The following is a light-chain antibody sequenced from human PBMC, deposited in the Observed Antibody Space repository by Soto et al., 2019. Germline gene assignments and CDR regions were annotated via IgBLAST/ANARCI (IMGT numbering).Light chain of an antibody. Sequence: DIQMTQSPSTLSGSVGDRVTITCRASQTISSWLAWYQQKPGKAPKLLIYKASTLKSGVPSRFSGSGSGTGFTLTISSLQPDDFATYYCLQTYNLPRTFGQGTKVDIK. V-gene: IGKV1-5*03. CDR2: KAS. CDR1: QTISSW. J-gene: IGKJ1*01. CDR3: LQTYNLPRT.